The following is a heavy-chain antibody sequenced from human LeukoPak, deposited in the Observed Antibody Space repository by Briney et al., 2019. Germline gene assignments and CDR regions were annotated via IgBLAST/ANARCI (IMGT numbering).Heavy chain of an antibody. D-gene: IGHD2-21*02. CDR1: GYTFTSYY. J-gene: IGHJ4*02. V-gene: IGHV1-46*01. Sequence: ASVKVSCKASGYTFTSYYMHWVRQAPGQGLEWMGIINPSGGSTSYAQKFQGRVTMTRDTSTSTVHMELSSLRSEDAAVYYCARGGRIDDCGGDCYPLFYFDYWGQGTLVTVSS. CDR3: ARGGRIDDCGGDCYPLFYFDY. CDR2: INPSGGST.